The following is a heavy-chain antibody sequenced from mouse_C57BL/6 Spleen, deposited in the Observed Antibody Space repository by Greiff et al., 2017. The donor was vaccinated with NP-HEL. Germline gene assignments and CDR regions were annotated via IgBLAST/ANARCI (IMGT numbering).Heavy chain of an antibody. CDR3: ARNRGYDYDEAWFAY. V-gene: IGHV2-2*01. Sequence: QVQLQQSGPGLVQPSQSLSITCTVSGFSLTSYGVHWVRQSPGKGLEWLGVIWSGGSTDYNAAFISRLSISKDNSKSQVFFKMNSLQADDTAIYYCARNRGYDYDEAWFAYWGQGTLVTVSA. J-gene: IGHJ3*01. CDR1: GFSLTSYG. CDR2: IWSGGST. D-gene: IGHD2-4*01.